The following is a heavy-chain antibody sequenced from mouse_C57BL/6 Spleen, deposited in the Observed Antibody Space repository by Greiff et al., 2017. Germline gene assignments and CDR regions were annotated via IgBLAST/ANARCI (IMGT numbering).Heavy chain of an antibody. V-gene: IGHV1-50*01. J-gene: IGHJ3*01. CDR3: PLYYIKRFAY. D-gene: IGHD2-5*01. CDR1: GYTFTSYW. Sequence: QVQLQQPGAELVKPGASVKLSCKASGYTFTSYWLQWVKQRPGQGLEWIGEIDPSYSYTNYNPKFKGKATLTVDTSSSPAYMQLSSLTSEDSAFYSCPLYYIKRFAYWGQGTLVTVSA. CDR2: IDPSYSYT.